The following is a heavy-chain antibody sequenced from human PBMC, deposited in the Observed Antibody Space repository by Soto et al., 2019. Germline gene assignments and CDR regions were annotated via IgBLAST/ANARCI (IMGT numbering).Heavy chain of an antibody. CDR1: GGSFSGYY. V-gene: IGHV4-34*01. Sequence: SETSLTCAVYGGSFSGYYWSWIRQPPGKGLEWIGEINHSGSTNYNPSLKSRVTISVDTSKNQFSLKLSSVTAADTAVYYCARAIAARPNYYYYYYMDVWGKGTTVTVSS. CDR3: ARAIAARPNYYYYYYMDV. D-gene: IGHD6-6*01. CDR2: INHSGST. J-gene: IGHJ6*03.